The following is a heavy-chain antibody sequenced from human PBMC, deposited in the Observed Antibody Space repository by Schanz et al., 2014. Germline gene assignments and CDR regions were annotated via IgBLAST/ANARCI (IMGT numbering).Heavy chain of an antibody. V-gene: IGHV3-33*06. CDR3: VKDLQRELLRDDHYNGMDV. J-gene: IGHJ6*02. D-gene: IGHD1-26*01. CDR2: VCYDGSKK. CDR1: GFTFSSYG. Sequence: LVESGGGVVQPGRSLRLSCAASGFTFSSYGMHWVRQVPGKGLEWVAVVCYDGSKKYYADSVKGRFTTSRDNSKNTMYLQMNSLRAEDTAVYYCVKDLQRELLRDDHYNGMDVGGQGTTVTVSS.